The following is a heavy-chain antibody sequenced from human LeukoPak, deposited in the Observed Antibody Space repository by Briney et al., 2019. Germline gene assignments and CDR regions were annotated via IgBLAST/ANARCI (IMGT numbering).Heavy chain of an antibody. CDR3: ARSGDYGDLNWFDP. D-gene: IGHD4-17*01. CDR1: GGSFSGYY. CDR2: INHSGST. J-gene: IGHJ5*02. V-gene: IGHV4-34*01. Sequence: SETLSLTCAVYGGSFSGYYWSWIRQPPGKGLEWIGEINHSGSTNYNPSLKSRVTISVDTSKNQFSLKLSSVTAADTAVYYCARSGDYGDLNWFDPWGQGTLVTVSS.